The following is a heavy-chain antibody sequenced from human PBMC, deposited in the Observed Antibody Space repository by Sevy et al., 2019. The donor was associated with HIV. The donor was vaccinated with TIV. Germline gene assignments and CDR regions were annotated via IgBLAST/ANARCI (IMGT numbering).Heavy chain of an antibody. J-gene: IGHJ4*02. Sequence: GGSLRLSYAASGFTFGSYGMRWVRQAPGKGLEWVAYISYDRSDKNYADSVKGRFTISRDNSKNTVFLQLNSLRPEDTAVYYCARVFSSYYFDYWGQGTLVTVSS. V-gene: IGHV3-30*06. CDR1: GFTFGSYG. CDR2: ISYDRSDK. CDR3: ARVFSSYYFDY.